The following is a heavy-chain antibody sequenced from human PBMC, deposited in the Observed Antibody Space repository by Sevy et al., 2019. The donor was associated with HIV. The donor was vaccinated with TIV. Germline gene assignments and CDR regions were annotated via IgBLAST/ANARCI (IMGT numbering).Heavy chain of an antibody. Sequence: SETLSLTCSVSGNSLNSDDYYWSWVRQPPGKGLEWIGYFFHSDSPKYRPSLKSRLTISIDTSKNVFSLKLTSVTAADSAVDYCARSQTVDSAPFDYWGQGTPVTVSS. CDR3: ARSQTVDSAPFDY. CDR2: FFHSDSP. CDR1: GNSLNSDDYY. D-gene: IGHD5-18*01. V-gene: IGHV4-30-4*01. J-gene: IGHJ4*02.